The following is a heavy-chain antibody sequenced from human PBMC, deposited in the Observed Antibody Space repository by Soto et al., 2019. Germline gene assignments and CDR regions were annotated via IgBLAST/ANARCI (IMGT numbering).Heavy chain of an antibody. V-gene: IGHV1-69*04. D-gene: IGHD3-22*01. J-gene: IGHJ3*02. Sequence: ASVKVSCKTSGGTFSTYPITWVRQAPEQGLEWMGRTIPILDITDYAQKFQGRVTITADKSTTTAYMELSSLKFEYTAVYYCARGGDGSGSESVFDIWGQGTMVTVSS. CDR1: GGTFSTYP. CDR2: TIPILDIT. CDR3: ARGGDGSGSESVFDI.